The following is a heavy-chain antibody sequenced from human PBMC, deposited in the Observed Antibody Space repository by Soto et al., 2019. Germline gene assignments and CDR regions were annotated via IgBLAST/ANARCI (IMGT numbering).Heavy chain of an antibody. V-gene: IGHV6-1*01. J-gene: IGHJ6*03. D-gene: IGHD1-1*01. CDR3: ARGSWDDVSGHYYMDV. Sequence: QVQLQQSGPGLVKPSQTLSLTCDISGASVSSNSADWHWIRQTPSRGLEWLGRTYYRSKWYSNYALSVKSRVTVNPDTFKNQFSLQLNSVTPEDTAVYYCARGSWDDVSGHYYMDVWGKGTTVTVSS. CDR1: GASVSSNSAD. CDR2: TYYRSKWYS.